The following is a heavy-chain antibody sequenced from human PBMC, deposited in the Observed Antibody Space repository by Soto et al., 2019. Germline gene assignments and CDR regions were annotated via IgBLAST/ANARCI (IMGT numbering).Heavy chain of an antibody. Sequence: PSETLSLTCAVSGGSISSGGYSWSWIRQPPGKGLEWIAYISYSGSTSYNPSLKSRVTISVDTSKNQFSLKLSSVTAADTAVYYCARAAAYNGFDYWGQGALVTVSS. V-gene: IGHV4-61*08. CDR1: GGSISSGGYS. D-gene: IGHD1-1*01. CDR2: ISYSGST. J-gene: IGHJ4*02. CDR3: ARAAAYNGFDY.